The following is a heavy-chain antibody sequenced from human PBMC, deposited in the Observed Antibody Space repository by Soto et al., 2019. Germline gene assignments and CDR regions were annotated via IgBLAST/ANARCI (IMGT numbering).Heavy chain of an antibody. Sequence: QVQLQQWGAGLLKPSETLSLTCAVYGGSFSGYYWNWIRQPPGKGLEWIGEINHSGSTNYNPSLKRLVTLSVYTSKNQFSRKLNSVTAADTAVYYGARGYGRNFDYWGQGTLVTVSS. CDR2: INHSGST. CDR1: GGSFSGYY. V-gene: IGHV4-34*01. J-gene: IGHJ4*02. CDR3: ARGYGRNFDY. D-gene: IGHD3-10*01.